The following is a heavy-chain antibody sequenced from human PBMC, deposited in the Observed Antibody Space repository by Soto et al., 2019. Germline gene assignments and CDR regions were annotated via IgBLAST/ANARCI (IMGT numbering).Heavy chain of an antibody. J-gene: IGHJ6*02. CDR2: IIPIFGTA. CDR1: GGTFISYA. V-gene: IGHV1-69*13. Sequence: SVKVSCKASGGTFISYAISWVRQAPGQGLEWIGGIIPIFGTANYAQKFQGRVTITADESTSTAYMELSSLRSEDTAVYYCARSKVPAAISPYYYYGMDVWGQGPTVTVSS. CDR3: ARSKVPAAISPYYYYGMDV. D-gene: IGHD2-2*01.